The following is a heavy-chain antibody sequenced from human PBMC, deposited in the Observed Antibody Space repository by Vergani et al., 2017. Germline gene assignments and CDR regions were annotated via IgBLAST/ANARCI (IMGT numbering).Heavy chain of an antibody. Sequence: QVQLQESGPGLVKPSQTLSLTCTVSGGSISSGDYYWSWIRQPPGKGLEWIGYIFYSGSTYYNPSLKSRVTISVDTSKNQFSLKLSSVTAADTAVYYWARDFAHDYDSSGYYQDAFDIWGQGTMVTVSS. J-gene: IGHJ3*02. CDR2: IFYSGST. CDR3: ARDFAHDYDSSGYYQDAFDI. CDR1: GGSISSGDYY. V-gene: IGHV4-30-4*08. D-gene: IGHD3-22*01.